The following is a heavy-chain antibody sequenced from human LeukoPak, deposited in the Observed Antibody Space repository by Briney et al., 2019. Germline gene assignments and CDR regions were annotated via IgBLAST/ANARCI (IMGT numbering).Heavy chain of an antibody. V-gene: IGHV3-64*04. CDR3: ARSGSGWFDR. J-gene: IGHJ5*02. D-gene: IGHD6-19*01. Sequence: GGSLRLSCSASGFIFSSYAMYWVRQAPGKGLEYVSAISSNGDTTYYADSVKGRFTISRDNSKNTLYLQMNSLRVEDTALYYCARSGSGWFDRWGQGTLVTVSS. CDR2: ISSNGDTT. CDR1: GFIFSSYA.